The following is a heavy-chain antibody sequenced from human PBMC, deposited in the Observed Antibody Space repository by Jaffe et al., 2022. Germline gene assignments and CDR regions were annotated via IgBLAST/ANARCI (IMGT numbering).Heavy chain of an antibody. Sequence: QVQLQESGPGLVKPSQTLSLTCTVSGGSISSGSYYWSWIRQPAGKGLEWIGRIYTSGSTNYNPSLKSRVTISVDTSKNQFSLKLSSVTAADTAVYYCASGDYGVDDAFDIWGQGTMVTVSS. CDR3: ASGDYGVDDAFDI. D-gene: IGHD4-17*01. CDR1: GGSISSGSYY. CDR2: IYTSGST. J-gene: IGHJ3*02. V-gene: IGHV4-61*02.